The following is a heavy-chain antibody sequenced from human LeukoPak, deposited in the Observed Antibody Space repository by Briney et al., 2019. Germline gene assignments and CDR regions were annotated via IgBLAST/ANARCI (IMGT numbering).Heavy chain of an antibody. Sequence: PGGSLRLSCAASGFTFSNYWMTWVRQAPGKGLGWVSSITGDSNYIYYTDSVKGRFTISRDNAKNSLYLQMNSLRAEDTAVFYCVVTIFGVVFWGQGTLVTVSS. J-gene: IGHJ4*02. V-gene: IGHV3-21*01. CDR3: VVTIFGVVF. CDR2: ITGDSNYI. CDR1: GFTFSNYW. D-gene: IGHD3-3*01.